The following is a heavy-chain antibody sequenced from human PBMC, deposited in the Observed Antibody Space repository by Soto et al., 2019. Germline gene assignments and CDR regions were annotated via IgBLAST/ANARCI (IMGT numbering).Heavy chain of an antibody. CDR2: IWYAGSNK. V-gene: IGHV3-33*01. CDR3: ARDPTNFDWLPSYYFDY. CDR1: GFTFSSYG. D-gene: IGHD3-9*01. Sequence: GGSLRLSCAASGFTFSSYGMHWVRQAPGKGLEWVAVIWYAGSNKYYADSVKGRFTISRDKSKNTLYLQMNSLKAEDTAVYYCARDPTNFDWLPSYYFDYWGQGTLVTVSS. J-gene: IGHJ4*02.